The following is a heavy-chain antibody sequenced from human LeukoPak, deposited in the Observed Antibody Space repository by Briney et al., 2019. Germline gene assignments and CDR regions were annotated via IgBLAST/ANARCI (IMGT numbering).Heavy chain of an antibody. CDR3: ARYYDFWSGYTPFFYYYGMDV. CDR2: INHSGST. CDR1: GGSFSGYY. Sequence: SETLSLTCAVYGGSFSGYYWSWIRQPPGKGLEWIGEINHSGSTNYNPSLKSRVTISVDTSKNQFSLKLSSVTAADTAVYYCARYYDFWSGYTPFFYYYGMDVWGQGTTVTVSS. D-gene: IGHD3-3*01. V-gene: IGHV4-34*01. J-gene: IGHJ6*02.